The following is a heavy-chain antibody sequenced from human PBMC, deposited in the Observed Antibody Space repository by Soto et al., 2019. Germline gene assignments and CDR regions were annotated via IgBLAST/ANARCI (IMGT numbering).Heavy chain of an antibody. V-gene: IGHV3-23*01. J-gene: IGHJ4*02. Sequence: GGSLRLSCTASGFTFRAYAMHWVRQAPGKGLEWASSISGGGGATFDAEPEKRRFTISRDNPKKLVNLQMTSLRADHTGVYYFAGAPYYIYYRGCFYCDSWGKGSPGTVSS. CDR3: AGAPYYIYYRGCFYCDS. CDR1: GFTFRAYA. CDR2: ISGGGGAT. D-gene: IGHD2-15*01.